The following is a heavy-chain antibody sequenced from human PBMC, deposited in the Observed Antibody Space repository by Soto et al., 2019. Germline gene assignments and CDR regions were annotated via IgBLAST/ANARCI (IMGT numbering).Heavy chain of an antibody. D-gene: IGHD2-15*01. CDR3: ARDVDEAFDI. V-gene: IGHV4-4*02. CDR1: RGSVSSTNW. Sequence: SETLSLTCTVSRGSVSSTNWWSWVRQPPGKGLEWIGEIYHSGGTNYSPSLKSRVTISVDTSKNQFSLKLSSVTAADTAVYYCARDVDEAFDIWGQGTMVTVSS. CDR2: IYHSGGT. J-gene: IGHJ3*02.